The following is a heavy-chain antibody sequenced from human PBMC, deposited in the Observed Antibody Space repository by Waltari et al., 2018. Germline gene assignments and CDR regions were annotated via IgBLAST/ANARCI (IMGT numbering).Heavy chain of an antibody. J-gene: IGHJ4*02. D-gene: IGHD1-1*01. CDR3: TRSHSGTSY. V-gene: IGHV3-73*02. CDR1: GFTFSGSA. Sequence: EVQLVESGGGLVQPGGSLKLPWAASGFTFSGSAMHWVRQASGKGLEWVGRIRSKANSYATAYAASVKGRFTISRDDSKNTAYLQMNSLKTEDTAVYYCTRSHSGTSYWGQGTLVTVSS. CDR2: IRSKANSYAT.